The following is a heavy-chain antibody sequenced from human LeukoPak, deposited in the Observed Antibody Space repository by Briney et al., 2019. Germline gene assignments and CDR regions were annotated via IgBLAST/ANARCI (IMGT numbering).Heavy chain of an antibody. D-gene: IGHD1-1*01. CDR1: GGSISSYY. V-gene: IGHV4-59*01. CDR3: ARGYRRFYFDY. Sequence: SETLSLTCTVSGGSISSYYWSWIRQPPGKGLEWIGYIYYSGSTNYNPSLKSRVTISVDTSKNQFSLKLSSVTAADTAVYYCARGYRRFYFDYWGQGTLVTVSS. J-gene: IGHJ4*02. CDR2: IYYSGST.